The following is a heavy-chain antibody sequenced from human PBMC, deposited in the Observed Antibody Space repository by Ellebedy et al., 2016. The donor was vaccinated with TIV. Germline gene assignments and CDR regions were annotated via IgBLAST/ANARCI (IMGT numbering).Heavy chain of an antibody. Sequence: GESLKLSCAASGFTFDDFAMYWVRQAPGKGLEWVSLISGDGGTTYYTDSVKGRFTISRDNSKNSLYLQMNSLRTEDTAFYYCAKDQTTRVEVAAGYYFYGMDVWGQGTTVTVSS. D-gene: IGHD2-15*01. CDR3: AKDQTTRVEVAAGYYFYGMDV. V-gene: IGHV3-43*02. CDR2: ISGDGGTT. CDR1: GFTFDDFA. J-gene: IGHJ6*02.